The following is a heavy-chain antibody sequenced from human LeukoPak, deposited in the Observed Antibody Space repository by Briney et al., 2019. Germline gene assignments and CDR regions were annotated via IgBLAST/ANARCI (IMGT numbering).Heavy chain of an antibody. CDR3: VRVEVGVLN. Sequence: SETLSPTCAVYGGSFSGYYWTWIRQSPGKGLEWIGEINHSGSTNYNPSLKSRVTISVDTSKNQFSLKLSSVTAADTAVYYCVRVEVGVLNWGQGTLVTVSS. CDR2: INHSGST. D-gene: IGHD3-22*01. CDR1: GGSFSGYY. J-gene: IGHJ4*02. V-gene: IGHV4-34*01.